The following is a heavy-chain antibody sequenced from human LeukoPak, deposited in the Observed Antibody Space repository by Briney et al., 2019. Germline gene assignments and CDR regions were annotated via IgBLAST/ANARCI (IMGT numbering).Heavy chain of an antibody. V-gene: IGHV3-30*18. CDR1: GFTFSSYG. D-gene: IGHD5-18*01. CDR2: ISYDGSNK. CDR3: AKGNTAMVDAFDI. J-gene: IGHJ3*02. Sequence: PGGSLRLSCAASGFTFSSYGMHWVRQAPGKGLEWVAVISYDGSNKYYADSVKGRFTISRDNAKNSLYLQMNSLRAEDTALYYCAKGNTAMVDAFDIWGQGTMVTVSS.